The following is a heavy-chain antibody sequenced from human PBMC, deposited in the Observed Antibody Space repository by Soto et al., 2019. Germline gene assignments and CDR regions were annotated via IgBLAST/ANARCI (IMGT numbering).Heavy chain of an antibody. J-gene: IGHJ4*02. Sequence: SETLSLTCAVYVGSFSGYYWSWIRQPPGKGLEWIGEINHSGSTNYNPSLKSRVTISVDTSKNQFSLKLSSVTAADTAVYYCARRRRVVRGVILIFDYWGQGTLVTVSS. CDR2: INHSGST. CDR1: VGSFSGYY. CDR3: ARRRRVVRGVILIFDY. V-gene: IGHV4-34*01. D-gene: IGHD3-10*01.